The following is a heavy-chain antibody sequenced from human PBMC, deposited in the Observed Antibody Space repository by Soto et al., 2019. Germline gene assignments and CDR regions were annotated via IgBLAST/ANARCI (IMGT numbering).Heavy chain of an antibody. CDR2: IYYSGST. D-gene: IGHD6-6*01. Sequence: SETLSLTCTVSGGSISSGDYYWSWIRQPPGKGLEWIGYIYYSGSTYYNPSLKSRVTISVDTSKNQFSLKLSSVTAADTAVYYCAREGDEYSSSSIPNYYYYYGMDVWGQGTTVTVSS. CDR3: AREGDEYSSSSIPNYYYYYGMDV. CDR1: GGSISSGDYY. V-gene: IGHV4-30-4*01. J-gene: IGHJ6*02.